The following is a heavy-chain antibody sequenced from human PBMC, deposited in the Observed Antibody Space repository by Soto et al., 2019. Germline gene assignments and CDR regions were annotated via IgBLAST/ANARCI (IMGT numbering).Heavy chain of an antibody. V-gene: IGHV4-34*01. D-gene: IGHD2-2*01. CDR1: GGSFSGYY. CDR3: ARGLGYCSSTSCSRTYYYYYYGMDV. CDR2: INHSGST. J-gene: IGHJ6*02. Sequence: PSETLSLTCAVYGGSFSGYYWSWIRQSPGKGLEWIGEINHSGSTNYNPSLKSRVTISVDTSKNQFSLKLSSVTAADTAVYYCARGLGYCSSTSCSRTYYYYYYGMDVWGQGTTVTVSS.